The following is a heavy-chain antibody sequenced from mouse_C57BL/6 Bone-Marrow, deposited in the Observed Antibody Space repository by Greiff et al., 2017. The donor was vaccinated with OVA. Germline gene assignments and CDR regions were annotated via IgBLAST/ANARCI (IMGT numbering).Heavy chain of an antibody. CDR1: GFSLTSYG. Sequence: VQLQESGPGLVQPSQSLSITCTVSGFSLTSYGVHWVRQSPGQGLEWLGVIWRGGSTAYNAAFISRLSISKDNSKSQVFFKMNSLQAEDTAIYYGAGDWRWNEEYAMDYWGQGTSVTVSS. D-gene: IGHD1-1*02. CDR3: AGDWRWNEEYAMDY. V-gene: IGHV2-2*01. CDR2: IWRGGST. J-gene: IGHJ4*01.